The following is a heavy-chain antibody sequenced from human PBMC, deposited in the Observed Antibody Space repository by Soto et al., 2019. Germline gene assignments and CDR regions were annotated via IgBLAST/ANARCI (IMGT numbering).Heavy chain of an antibody. CDR1: GFTFSSYG. J-gene: IGHJ6*02. D-gene: IGHD1-26*01. CDR2: IWYDGSNK. CDR3: ARNQDQGGYYYYGMDV. V-gene: IGHV3-33*01. Sequence: ESGGGVVQPGRSLRLSCAASGFTFSSYGMHWVRQAPGKGLEWVAVIWYDGSNKYYADSVKGRFTISRDNSKNTLYLQMNSLRAEDTAVYYCARNQDQGGYYYYGMDVWGQGTTVTVSS.